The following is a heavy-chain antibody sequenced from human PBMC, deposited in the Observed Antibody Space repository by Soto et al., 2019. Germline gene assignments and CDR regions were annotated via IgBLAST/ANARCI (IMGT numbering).Heavy chain of an antibody. CDR1: GISLTNSGVG. J-gene: IGHJ6*02. CDR2: IYWDDAK. V-gene: IGHV2-5*02. D-gene: IGHD3-9*01. CDR3: AQMDFDLYGMDV. Sequence: QITLTESGPTLVKPTQTLTLTCTFSGISLTNSGVGVSWIRHPPGKALEWLAVIYWDDAKHFSPSQKSRLTITKDTSKNQVVLTMTNMDSVDTATYFCAQMDFDLYGMDVWGQGTTVIVSS.